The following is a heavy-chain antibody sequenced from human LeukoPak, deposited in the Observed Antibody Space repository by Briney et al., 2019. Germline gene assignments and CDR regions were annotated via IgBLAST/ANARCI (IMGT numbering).Heavy chain of an antibody. CDR2: IYHSGST. CDR1: GGSISSSNW. V-gene: IGHV4-4*02. CDR3: ARERAYCGGDCYSH. D-gene: IGHD2-21*02. Sequence: SGTLSLTCAVSGGSISSSNWWSWVRQPPGKGLEWIGEIYHSGSTNYNPSLKSRVTISVDKSKNQFSLKLSSVRAADTAVYYCARERAYCGGDCYSHWGQGTLVTVSS. J-gene: IGHJ4*02.